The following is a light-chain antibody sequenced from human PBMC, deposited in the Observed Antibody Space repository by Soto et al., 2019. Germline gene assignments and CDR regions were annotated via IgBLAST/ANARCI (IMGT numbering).Light chain of an antibody. Sequence: QSDLTQAPSASETPGQRVTISCSGGSSNIGRNTVNWYRQLPGTAPKLLVYSNNRRPSGVPDRFSGSKSGTSASLAISGLQSEDEADYYCAAWDDSLTDYVFGTGTKVTVL. J-gene: IGLJ1*01. CDR1: SSNIGRNT. CDR2: SNN. V-gene: IGLV1-44*01. CDR3: AAWDDSLTDYV.